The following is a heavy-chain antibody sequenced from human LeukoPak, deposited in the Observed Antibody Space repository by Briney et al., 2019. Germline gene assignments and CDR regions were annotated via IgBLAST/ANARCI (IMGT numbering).Heavy chain of an antibody. CDR2: IIPILGIA. D-gene: IGHD2-15*01. Sequence: GASVKVSCKASGGTFSSYAISWVRQAPGQGLEWMGRIIPILGIANYAQKFQGRVTITADKSTSTAYMELSSLRSEDTAVYYCARTTYCSGGSCYSTEPFDYGGQGTLVTVSS. CDR1: GGTFSSYA. CDR3: ARTTYCSGGSCYSTEPFDY. V-gene: IGHV1-69*04. J-gene: IGHJ4*02.